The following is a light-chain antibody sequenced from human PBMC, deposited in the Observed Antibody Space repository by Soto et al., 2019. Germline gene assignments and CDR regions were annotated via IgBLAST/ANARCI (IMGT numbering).Light chain of an antibody. V-gene: IGKV3D-15*01. Sequence: VMTQDRASLALGPRVGAGVCCRASQSVGSNLAWYQQRTGQAPRLLIYDESNRATGVPARLSGSGSGTEFNHTISRLQSADFAVHYCPKYDNSPPTCGGGTKVDIK. CDR3: PKYDNSPPT. CDR2: DES. CDR1: QSVGSN. J-gene: IGKJ4*01.